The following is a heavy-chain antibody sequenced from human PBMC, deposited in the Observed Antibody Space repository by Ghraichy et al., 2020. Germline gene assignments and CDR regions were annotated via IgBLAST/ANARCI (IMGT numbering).Heavy chain of an antibody. V-gene: IGHV4-61*02. Sequence: SETLSLTCTVSGGSISSGTYYWSWIRLPAGKGLEWIGRIYTSGNTNYNPSLQSRVTISLDTSKNQFSLNLRSVTAADTAVYYCAGLDYSDLRHAFDIWGQGKMVTVSS. CDR1: GGSISSGTYY. J-gene: IGHJ3*02. D-gene: IGHD4-11*01. CDR2: IYTSGNT. CDR3: AGLDYSDLRHAFDI.